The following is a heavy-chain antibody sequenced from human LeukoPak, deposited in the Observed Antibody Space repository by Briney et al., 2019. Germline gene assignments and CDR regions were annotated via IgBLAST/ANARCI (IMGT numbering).Heavy chain of an antibody. CDR2: IKSKTDGGTT. CDR3: TTDRPVGYDYVWGSYRYTSY. V-gene: IGHV3-15*01. CDR1: GFTFSNAW. J-gene: IGHJ4*02. Sequence: PGGSLRLSCAASGFTFSNAWVSWVRQAPGKGLEWVGRIKSKTDGGTTDYAAPVKGRLTISRDDSKNTLYLQMNSLKTEDTAVYYCTTDRPVGYDYVWGSYRYTSYWGQGTLVTVSS. D-gene: IGHD3-16*02.